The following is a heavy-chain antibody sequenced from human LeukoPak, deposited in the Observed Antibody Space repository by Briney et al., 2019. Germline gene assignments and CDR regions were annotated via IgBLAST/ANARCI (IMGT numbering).Heavy chain of an antibody. V-gene: IGHV3-7*01. D-gene: IGHD4-17*01. J-gene: IGHJ4*02. CDR3: ASRPEGGYGDFDY. CDR2: IKQDGSEK. Sequence: GGSLRLSCAASGFTFSSYWMSWVRQAPGKGLEWVANIKQDGSEKYYVDSVKGRFTISRDNAKNSLYLQMNSLRAEDTAVYYCASRPEGGYGDFDYWGQGTLVTVSS. CDR1: GFTFSSYW.